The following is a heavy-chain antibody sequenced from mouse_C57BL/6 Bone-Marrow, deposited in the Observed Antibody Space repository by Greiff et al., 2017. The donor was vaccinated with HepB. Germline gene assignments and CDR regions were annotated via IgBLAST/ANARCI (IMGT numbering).Heavy chain of an antibody. CDR2: IWSGGST. CDR1: GFSLTSYG. V-gene: IGHV2-2*01. Sequence: VQLQQSGPGLVQPSQSLSITCTVSGFSLTSYGVHWVRQSPGKGLEWLGVIWSGGSTDYKAAFISRLSISKDNSKSQVFFKMNSLQADDTAIYYCARKGGSRGYYAMDYWGQGTSVTVSS. CDR3: ARKGGSRGYYAMDY. D-gene: IGHD1-1*01. J-gene: IGHJ4*01.